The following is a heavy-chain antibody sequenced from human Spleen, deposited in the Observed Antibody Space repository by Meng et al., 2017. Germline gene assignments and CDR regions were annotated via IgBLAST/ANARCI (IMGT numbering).Heavy chain of an antibody. Sequence: ASVKVSCKASGYTFIDYVIHWVRQAPGQGLEWMGWINTNSGGTNYAQKFQGRVTMTRDTSISTAYMELSGLRSDDTAMYYCARDEDISAAGKLFGDYWGQGTLVTVSS. CDR2: INTNSGGT. CDR1: GYTFIDYV. D-gene: IGHD6-25*01. CDR3: ARDEDISAAGKLFGDY. V-gene: IGHV1-2*02. J-gene: IGHJ4*02.